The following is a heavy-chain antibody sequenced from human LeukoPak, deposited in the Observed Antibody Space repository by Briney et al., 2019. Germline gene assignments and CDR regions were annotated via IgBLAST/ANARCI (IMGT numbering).Heavy chain of an antibody. Sequence: PSETLSLTCTVSGGSISSSSYYWGWVRQPPGKGLEWIGSIYYRGSTYYNPSLKSRVTISVDTSKNQFSLKLSSVAAADTAVYYCARDYGDLNYWGQGTLVTVSS. CDR2: IYYRGST. V-gene: IGHV4-39*01. CDR1: GGSISSSSYY. D-gene: IGHD4-17*01. CDR3: ARDYGDLNY. J-gene: IGHJ4*02.